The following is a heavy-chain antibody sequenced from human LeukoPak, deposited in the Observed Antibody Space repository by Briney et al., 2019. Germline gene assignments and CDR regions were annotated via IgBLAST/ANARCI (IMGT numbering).Heavy chain of an antibody. CDR1: GFTFSSYA. V-gene: IGHV3-23*01. J-gene: IGHJ4*02. Sequence: GSLRLSCAASGFTFSSYAMSWVRQAPGKGLEWVSAISGSGGSTYYADSVKGRFTISRDNSKNTLYLQMNSLRAEDTAVYYCAKDRDAWIQLWELWDYWGQGTLVTVSS. CDR3: AKDRDAWIQLWELWDY. CDR2: ISGSGGST. D-gene: IGHD5-18*01.